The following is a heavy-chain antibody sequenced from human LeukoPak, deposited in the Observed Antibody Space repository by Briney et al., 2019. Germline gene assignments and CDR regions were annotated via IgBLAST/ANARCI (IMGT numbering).Heavy chain of an antibody. CDR2: TSSSSRHK. V-gene: IGHV3-21*01. J-gene: IGHJ5*02. CDR1: GFTLRTYT. Sequence: GGSLTLSCVASGFTLRTYTMNWGRQAPGHGREWVSSTSSSSRHKSYANSVRGRFTLSRHKAKKSLYMQINRLRAADTAIYYCARESGYYNWFDPWGQGTLVTVSS. D-gene: IGHD5-12*01. CDR3: ARESGYYNWFDP.